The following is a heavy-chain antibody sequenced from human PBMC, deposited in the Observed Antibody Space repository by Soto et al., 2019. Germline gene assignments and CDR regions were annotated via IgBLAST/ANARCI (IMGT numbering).Heavy chain of an antibody. J-gene: IGHJ6*02. CDR1: GFTFSSYG. CDR3: AKDFKVSGSYYGSLNYYYGMDV. V-gene: IGHV3-30*18. CDR2: ISYDGSLK. D-gene: IGHD3-10*01. Sequence: QVHLVESGGGVVQPGRSLRLSCAASGFTFSSYGMHWVRQAPGKGLEWVAIISYDGSLKYYADSVKRRFTISRDNSKSALYLQMNSRRPEDTAVYYCAKDFKVSGSYYGSLNYYYGMDVWGQGTTVTVSS.